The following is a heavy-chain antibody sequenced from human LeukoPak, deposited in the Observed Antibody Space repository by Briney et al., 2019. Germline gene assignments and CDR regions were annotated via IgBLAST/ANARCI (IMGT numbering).Heavy chain of an antibody. Sequence: ASVRVSCTASGYTFTSYYMHWVRQAPGQGLEWMGVINPSGGSTSYAQTFQGRVTMTRDTSTSTVYMELSSLRSEDTAVYYCARPIVGATGFDYWGQGTLVTVSS. CDR1: GYTFTSYY. J-gene: IGHJ4*02. V-gene: IGHV1-46*01. CDR3: ARPIVGATGFDY. D-gene: IGHD1-26*01. CDR2: INPSGGST.